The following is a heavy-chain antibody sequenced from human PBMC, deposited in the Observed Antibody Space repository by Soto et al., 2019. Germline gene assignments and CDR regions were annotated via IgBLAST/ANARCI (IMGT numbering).Heavy chain of an antibody. CDR3: AREITMVRGVSYYFDY. J-gene: IGHJ4*02. Sequence: QVQLVESGAEVKKPGSSVKVSCKASGGTFSSYAISWVRQAPGQGLEWMGGIIPIFGTANYAQKFQGRVTITADESTSTAYMELSSLRSEDTAVYYCAREITMVRGVSYYFDYWGQGTLVTVSS. D-gene: IGHD3-10*01. CDR2: IIPIFGTA. V-gene: IGHV1-69*01. CDR1: GGTFSSYA.